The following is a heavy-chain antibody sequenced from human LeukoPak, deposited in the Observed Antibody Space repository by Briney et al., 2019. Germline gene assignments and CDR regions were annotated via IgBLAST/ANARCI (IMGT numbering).Heavy chain of an antibody. J-gene: IGHJ4*02. D-gene: IGHD3-10*01. Sequence: SETLSLTCTVSGGSISNYYWTWIRQPPGKGLEWIGYIYYTGSTNYNPSLKSRVTISVATSKNQFSLKLASVTAADTAVYYCARPRLLYGSGPTLVWGPGTLVTVSS. CDR3: ARPRLLYGSGPTLV. CDR2: IYYTGST. V-gene: IGHV4-59*12. CDR1: GGSISNYY.